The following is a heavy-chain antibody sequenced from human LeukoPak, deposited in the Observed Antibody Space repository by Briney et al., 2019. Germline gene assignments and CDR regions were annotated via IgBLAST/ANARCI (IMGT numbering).Heavy chain of an antibody. Sequence: LSLTCTVSGRSISSGDYYWSWIRQPPGKGLEWVSSISSSSSYIYYADSVKGRFTISRDNAKNSLYLQMNSLRAEDTAVYYCARDSERGDYGGNSDPIDYWGQGTLVTVSS. D-gene: IGHD4-23*01. CDR3: ARDSERGDYGGNSDPIDY. CDR1: GRSISSGDYY. CDR2: ISSSSSYI. J-gene: IGHJ4*02. V-gene: IGHV3-11*06.